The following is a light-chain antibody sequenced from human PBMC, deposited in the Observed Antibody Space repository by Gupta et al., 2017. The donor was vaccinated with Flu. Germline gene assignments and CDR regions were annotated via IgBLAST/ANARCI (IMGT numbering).Light chain of an antibody. J-gene: IGKJ5*01. CDR1: QSVLYSSNNKNY. CDR2: WAS. Sequence: DIVMTQSPDSLAMSLGERATINCKSSQSVLYSSNNKNYLAWYQQKPGQPPKLLIYWASTRESGVPDRFSGSGSGTDFTLTIGSLQAEDVAVYYCQQYYTTPITFGQGTRLEIK. V-gene: IGKV4-1*01. CDR3: QQYYTTPIT.